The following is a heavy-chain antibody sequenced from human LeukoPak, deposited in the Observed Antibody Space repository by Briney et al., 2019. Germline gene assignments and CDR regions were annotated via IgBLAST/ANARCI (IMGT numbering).Heavy chain of an antibody. V-gene: IGHV3-23*01. Sequence: GGSLRLSCAASGFTFSNYAMSWVRQAPGKGLEWVSAISGSGDNTYYADSVKGRFTVSRDNSKNTLYVQMKSLRAEDTAVYYCAKENYGYAFDYWGQGTLVTVSS. D-gene: IGHD4-17*01. CDR2: ISGSGDNT. CDR1: GFTFSNYA. J-gene: IGHJ4*02. CDR3: AKENYGYAFDY.